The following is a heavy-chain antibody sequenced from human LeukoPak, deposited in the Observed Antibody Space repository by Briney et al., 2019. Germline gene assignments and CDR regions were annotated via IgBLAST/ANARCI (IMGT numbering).Heavy chain of an antibody. D-gene: IGHD3-10*01. CDR3: AQYFYGSGSYDY. J-gene: IGHJ4*02. Sequence: PGGSLRLSCAASGFTVSSNYMSWVRQAPGKGLEWVSVIYSGGSTYYADSVNGRFTISRDNSKNTLYLQMNSLRAEDTAVYYCAQYFYGSGSYDYWGQGTLVTVSS. CDR1: GFTVSSNY. V-gene: IGHV3-66*01. CDR2: IYSGGST.